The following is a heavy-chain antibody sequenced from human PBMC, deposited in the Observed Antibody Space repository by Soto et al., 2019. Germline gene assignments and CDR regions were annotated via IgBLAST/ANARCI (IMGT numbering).Heavy chain of an antibody. CDR1: GGSINSGEFF. CDR2: ISKSGGT. V-gene: IGHV4-31*03. CDR3: ARASRVTTSGTTAYYFDY. J-gene: IGHJ4*02. Sequence: QVHLQESGPGLVKPSQTLSLTCTVSGGSINSGEFFWTWIRQQPGKGLVWIGYISKSGGTYDSPSLTRRVTLYVDTFKNHFSLKLTSVTAADTAVYYCARASRVTTSGTTAYYFDYWGQGTLVTVS. D-gene: IGHD4-17*01.